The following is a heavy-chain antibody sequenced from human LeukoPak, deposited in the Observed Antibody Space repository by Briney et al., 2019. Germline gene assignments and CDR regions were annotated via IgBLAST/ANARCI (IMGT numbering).Heavy chain of an antibody. J-gene: IGHJ4*02. Sequence: SLRLSCAASGFTLSTAWLSWVRKAPGKGRKWVAVISYEGSNKYYAASVKGRFAIPSANSKNTLYLHLNGLSAEAKPVYYCAKDQCVSRNCYEWVVVYCGQGTMVTVPS. CDR3: AKDQCVSRNCYEWVVVY. V-gene: IGHV3-30*18. D-gene: IGHD2-2*01. CDR2: ISYEGSNK. CDR1: GFTLSTAW.